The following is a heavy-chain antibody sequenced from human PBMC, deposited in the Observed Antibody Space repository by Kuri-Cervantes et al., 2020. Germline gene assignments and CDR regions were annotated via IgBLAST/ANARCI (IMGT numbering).Heavy chain of an antibody. Sequence: ASVKVSCKASGYTFTSYGSSWVRQAPGQGLEWMGWISAYNGNTNYAQKLQGRVTMTTDTSTSTAYMELRSLRSDDTAVYYCARGVESDTAMIPRYWGQGTLVTVSS. CDR1: GYTFTSYG. D-gene: IGHD5-18*01. CDR2: ISAYNGNT. V-gene: IGHV1-18*01. J-gene: IGHJ4*02. CDR3: ARGVESDTAMIPRY.